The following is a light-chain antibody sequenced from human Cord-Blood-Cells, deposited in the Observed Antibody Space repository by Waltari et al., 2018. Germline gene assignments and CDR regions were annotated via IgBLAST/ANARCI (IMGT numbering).Light chain of an antibody. CDR1: QSVSSSY. V-gene: IGKV3-20*01. J-gene: IGKJ5*01. CDR3: QQYGSSPIT. Sequence: EIVLTQSPGTLSLSPGERATLSCRASQSVSSSYLAWYQQKPGQAPRLLIYGATSRATGMPDRVSGSGSGTDFSLTISRLEPEDFAVYYCQQYGSSPITFGQGTRLEIK. CDR2: GAT.